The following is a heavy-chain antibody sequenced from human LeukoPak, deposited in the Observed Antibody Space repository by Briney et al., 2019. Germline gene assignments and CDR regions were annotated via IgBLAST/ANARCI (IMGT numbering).Heavy chain of an antibody. D-gene: IGHD2-15*01. Sequence: SVKVSCKASGGTFSSYAISWVRQAPGQGLEWMGGIIPIFGTANYAQKFQGRVTITADKSTSTAYMELSSLRSEDTAVYYCARSSRIENWFDPWGQGTLVTVSS. CDR1: GGTFSSYA. V-gene: IGHV1-69*06. CDR2: IIPIFGTA. CDR3: ARSSRIENWFDP. J-gene: IGHJ5*02.